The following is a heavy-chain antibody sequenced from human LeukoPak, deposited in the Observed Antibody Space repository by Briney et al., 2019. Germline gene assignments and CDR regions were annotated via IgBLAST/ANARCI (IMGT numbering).Heavy chain of an antibody. Sequence: GGSLRLSCAASGFTFSNYAMSWVRQAPGKGLEWVSSISVSGGGTYYTDSVKGRFTISRDNSKITLYLQMNSLRVEDTAVYYCAKRFRAGSSGWYFYFDYWGQGTLVTVSS. V-gene: IGHV3-23*01. D-gene: IGHD6-19*01. CDR2: ISVSGGGT. CDR1: GFTFSNYA. J-gene: IGHJ4*02. CDR3: AKRFRAGSSGWYFYFDY.